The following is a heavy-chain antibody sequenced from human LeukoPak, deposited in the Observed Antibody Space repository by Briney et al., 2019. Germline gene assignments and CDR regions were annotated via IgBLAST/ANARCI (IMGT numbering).Heavy chain of an antibody. D-gene: IGHD6-13*01. CDR3: ARGTAAPGFDF. V-gene: IGHV6-1*01. CDR2: TYYRSQWGY. Sequence: SQTLSLTCAISGDSVSSNRAAWNWIRQSPSRRLEWLGRTYYRSQWGYNYAPSVKGRITISADTSKNQISLQLNSVTPQDMAVYFCARGTAAPGFDFWGQGILVTVSS. CDR1: GDSVSSNRAA. J-gene: IGHJ4*02.